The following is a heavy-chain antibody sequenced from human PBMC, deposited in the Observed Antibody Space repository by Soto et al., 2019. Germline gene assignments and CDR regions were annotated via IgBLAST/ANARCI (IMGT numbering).Heavy chain of an antibody. CDR1: GFTFSSYA. D-gene: IGHD3-10*01. CDR3: ARATMVRGVMTPGYGMDV. CDR2: ISYDGSNK. J-gene: IGHJ6*02. Sequence: QVQLVESGGGVVQPGRSLRLSCEASGFTFSSYAMHWVRQAPGKGLEWVAVISYDGSNKYYADSVKGRFTISRDNSKNTLYLQMNSLRAEDTAVYYCARATMVRGVMTPGYGMDVWGQGTTVTVSS. V-gene: IGHV3-30-3*01.